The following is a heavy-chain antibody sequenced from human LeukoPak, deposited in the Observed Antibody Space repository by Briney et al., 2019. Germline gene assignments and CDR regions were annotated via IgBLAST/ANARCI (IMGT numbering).Heavy chain of an antibody. J-gene: IGHJ4*02. CDR3: AKEHLQRITMVRRFDY. Sequence: GGSLRLSCAASGFTFSSYGMHWVRQAPGKGLEWVAFIRYDGSNKYYADSVKGRFTISRDNSKNTLYLQVNSLRAEDTAVYYCAKEHLQRITMVRRFDYWGQGTLVTVSS. D-gene: IGHD3-10*01. CDR1: GFTFSSYG. V-gene: IGHV3-30*02. CDR2: IRYDGSNK.